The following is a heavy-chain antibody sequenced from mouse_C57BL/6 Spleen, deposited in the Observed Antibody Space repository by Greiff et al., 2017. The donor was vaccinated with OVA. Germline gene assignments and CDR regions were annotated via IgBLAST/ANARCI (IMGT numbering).Heavy chain of an antibody. J-gene: IGHJ3*01. CDR1: GFSFNTYA. CDR3: VRQNDGYPAWCAY. V-gene: IGHV10-1*01. CDR2: IRSKSNNYAT. Sequence: EVQLQQSGGGLVQPKGSLKLSCAASGFSFNTYAMNWVRQAPGKGLEWVARIRSKSNNYATYYADSVKDRFTISRDDSESMLYLQMNNLKTEDTAMYYCVRQNDGYPAWCAYWGQGTLVTVSA. D-gene: IGHD2-3*01.